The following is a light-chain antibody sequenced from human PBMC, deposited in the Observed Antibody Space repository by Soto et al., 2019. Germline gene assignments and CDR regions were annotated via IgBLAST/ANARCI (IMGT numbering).Light chain of an antibody. V-gene: IGLV2-14*01. CDR3: TSYTSLSPYV. Sequence: QSALTQPASVSGSPGQSITISCTGTSSDVGAYNYDSWYQQYPGEAPKVIIYDVSHRPAGVSNRFSGSKSGNTASLTISGLQTQYEADSSSTSYTSLSPYVFRPGTKVPVL. CDR2: DVS. J-gene: IGLJ1*01. CDR1: SSDVGAYNY.